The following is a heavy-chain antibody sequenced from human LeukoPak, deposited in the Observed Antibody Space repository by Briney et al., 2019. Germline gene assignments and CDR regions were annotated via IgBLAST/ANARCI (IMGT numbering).Heavy chain of an antibody. V-gene: IGHV3-23*01. Sequence: GGSLRLSCAVSGFTLSSYAMSWVRQAPGKGLEWVSTISGGGGSTYYADSVKGRFTISRDNSKNTLYLQVNSLRAEDTAVYYCAKGGKWDVTPFDYWGQGTLVTVSS. J-gene: IGHJ4*02. D-gene: IGHD1-26*01. CDR2: ISGGGGST. CDR1: GFTLSSYA. CDR3: AKGGKWDVTPFDY.